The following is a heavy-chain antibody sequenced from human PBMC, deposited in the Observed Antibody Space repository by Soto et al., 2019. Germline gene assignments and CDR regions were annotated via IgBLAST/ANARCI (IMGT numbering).Heavy chain of an antibody. D-gene: IGHD5-18*01. J-gene: IGHJ4*02. Sequence: GGSLRLSCAASGFTFSSYAMHWVRQAPGKGLEWVAVISYDGSNKYYADSMKGRFTISRDNSKNTLYLQMNSLRAEDTAIYYCARDLYSGSSYGSSGYWGQGTLVTVSS. CDR3: ARDLYSGSSYGSSGY. CDR1: GFTFSSYA. CDR2: ISYDGSNK. V-gene: IGHV3-30-3*01.